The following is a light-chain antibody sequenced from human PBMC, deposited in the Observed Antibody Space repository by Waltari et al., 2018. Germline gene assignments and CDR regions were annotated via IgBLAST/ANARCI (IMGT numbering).Light chain of an antibody. Sequence: QSVLTQAPSVSAAPGQRVTISCSGSTPNIGNNYVSWYQQFPGTAPQLLIYEENRRPSGSPDRFSGSKSGASATLGITGLQTGDEANYYCGTWDSSLGIGVLGGGTRVTVL. CDR1: TPNIGNNY. CDR2: EEN. V-gene: IGLV1-51*01. CDR3: GTWDSSLGIGV. J-gene: IGLJ3*02.